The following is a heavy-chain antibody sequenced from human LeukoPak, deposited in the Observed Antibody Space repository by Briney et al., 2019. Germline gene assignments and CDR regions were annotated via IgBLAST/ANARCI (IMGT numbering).Heavy chain of an antibody. CDR2: ISGSGGST. CDR1: GFTFSSYA. Sequence: PGGSLRLSCAASGFTFSSYAMSWVRQAPGKGLEWVSAISGSGGSTYYADSVKGRFTISRDNSKNTLYLQMNGLRAEDTAVYYCAKIYDSSGYYYVPLLDYWGQGTLVTVSS. V-gene: IGHV3-23*01. J-gene: IGHJ4*02. D-gene: IGHD3-22*01. CDR3: AKIYDSSGYYYVPLLDY.